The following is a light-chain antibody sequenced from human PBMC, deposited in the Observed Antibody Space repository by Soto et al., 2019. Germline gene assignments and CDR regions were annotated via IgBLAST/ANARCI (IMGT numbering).Light chain of an antibody. CDR3: CSYAGTYTYV. CDR2: DVR. CDR1: SSDVGGYNY. Sequence: QSVLTQPRSLSGSPGQSVTISCTGTSSDVGGYNYVSWYQQEPGKAPKLMIYDVRRRPSGVPDRFSGSKSGNTASLTISGLQTDDEADYYCCSYAGTYTYVFGSGTKLTVL. V-gene: IGLV2-11*01. J-gene: IGLJ1*01.